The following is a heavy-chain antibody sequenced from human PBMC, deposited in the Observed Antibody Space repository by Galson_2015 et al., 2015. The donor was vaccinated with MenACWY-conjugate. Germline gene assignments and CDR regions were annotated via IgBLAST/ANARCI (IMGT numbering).Heavy chain of an antibody. J-gene: IGHJ4*02. CDR1: GGTSTSHW. D-gene: IGHD6-13*01. V-gene: IGHV5-51*01. Sequence: CRAEATEPAESLQPSCTGSGGTSTSHWIGWGRQVPRKGLEWIGIIYPGDSDTRYTPSFQGHVTISADKSINTGYLQWGSLEASDTAMYYCARQGFGSWSLDYWGQGTLVTVSS. CDR3: ARQGFGSWSLDY. CDR2: IYPGDSDT.